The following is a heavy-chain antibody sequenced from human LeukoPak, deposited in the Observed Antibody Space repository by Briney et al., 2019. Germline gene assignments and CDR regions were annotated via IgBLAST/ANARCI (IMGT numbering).Heavy chain of an antibody. Sequence: PGGSLRLSCVASGFTFDNYALSWVRQSPGKGLQWVSSITGSGHIPHYADSVKGRFTISRDNSKTTLHLQMSSLRVEDSAVYFCAKPRTTLVRDFDSRGQGTLVTVSS. J-gene: IGHJ4*02. D-gene: IGHD1-1*01. CDR2: ITGSGHIP. CDR1: GFTFDNYA. CDR3: AKPRTTLVRDFDS. V-gene: IGHV3-23*01.